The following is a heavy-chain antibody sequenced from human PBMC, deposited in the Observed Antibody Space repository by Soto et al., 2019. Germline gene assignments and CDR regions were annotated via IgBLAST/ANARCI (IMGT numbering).Heavy chain of an antibody. CDR1: EFTFSSYW. J-gene: IGHJ6*02. D-gene: IGHD1-26*01. CDR2: IDNAGSSV. V-gene: IGHV3-74*01. Sequence: EVQLVESGGGLVQPGGSLRLSCAASEFTFSSYWMHWVRQAPGKGLVWVSRIDNAGSSVRYADSVKGRFTISRDNAKNSLYLQMSCLTAEDTAVYYCTRVGGSVSGMDVWGQGTTVTVSS. CDR3: TRVGGSVSGMDV.